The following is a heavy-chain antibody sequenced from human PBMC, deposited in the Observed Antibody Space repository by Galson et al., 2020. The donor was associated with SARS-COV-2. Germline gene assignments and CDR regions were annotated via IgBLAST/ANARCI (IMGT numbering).Heavy chain of an antibody. CDR2: IKSKTDGGTT. J-gene: IGHJ4*02. V-gene: IGHV3-15*01. D-gene: IGHD6-6*01. Sequence: GGSLRLSCAASGFTFSNAWMSWVRQAPGKGLEWVGRIKSKTDGGTTDYAAPVKGRFTISRDDSKNTLYLQMNSLKTEDTAVYYCTTRTEYSSSSFDYWGQGTLVTVSS. CDR3: TTRTEYSSSSFDY. CDR1: GFTFSNAW.